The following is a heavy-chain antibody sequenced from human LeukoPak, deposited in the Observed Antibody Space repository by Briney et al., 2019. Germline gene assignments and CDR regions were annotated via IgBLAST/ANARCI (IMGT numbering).Heavy chain of an antibody. CDR2: ISANGRST. CDR1: GFTVSSYS. J-gene: IGHJ4*02. V-gene: IGHV3-64*01. CDR3: ARSRYSYGSGSDFDY. Sequence: GGSLRLSYAASGFTVSSYSMHWVRQAPGKGLDFVSAISANGRSTYYASSVKGRFTISRDNSKNTLYLQMNSLRAEDTAVYYCARSRYSYGSGSDFDYWGQETLVTVSS. D-gene: IGHD3-10*01.